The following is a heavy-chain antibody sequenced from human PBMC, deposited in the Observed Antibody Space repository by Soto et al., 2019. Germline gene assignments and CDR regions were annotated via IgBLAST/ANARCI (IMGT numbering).Heavy chain of an antibody. D-gene: IGHD2-15*01. Sequence: QVLLVQSGAEVKKPGASVKVSCKASGYTFISYGFSWVRQAPGQGLEWMGWISAYNGNTNYAQTLQGRVTMTTDTSTSTAYMELRSLRSDDTAVYYCARVELSCSGGSCFPEGYFQHWGQGTLVTVSS. CDR1: GYTFISYG. J-gene: IGHJ1*01. CDR3: ARVELSCSGGSCFPEGYFQH. CDR2: ISAYNGNT. V-gene: IGHV1-18*01.